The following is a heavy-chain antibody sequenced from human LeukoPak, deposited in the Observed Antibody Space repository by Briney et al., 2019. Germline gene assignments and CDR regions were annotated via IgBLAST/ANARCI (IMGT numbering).Heavy chain of an antibody. D-gene: IGHD1-1*01. J-gene: IGHJ6*03. CDR3: ARVGGTDYYYMDV. Sequence: SETLSLTCTVSSGSINSYYWGWVRQPPGKGLEWIGYIYYSGSTNYNPSLKSRVTISVDTSKNQFSLKLSSVTAADTAVYYCARVGGTDYYYMDVWGKGTTVTVSS. V-gene: IGHV4-59*01. CDR2: IYYSGST. CDR1: SGSINSYY.